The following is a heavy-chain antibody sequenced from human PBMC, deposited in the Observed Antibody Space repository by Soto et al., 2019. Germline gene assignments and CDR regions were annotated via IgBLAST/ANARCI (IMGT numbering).Heavy chain of an antibody. Sequence: QITLKESGPPLVNPTQTLTLTCTFSGFSLSTSGVGVGWIRQPPGKALEWLALIYWDDDKRYSPSLKSRLTITKDTSKNQVVLTMTNMDPVDTATYYCAHSPYCSGGSCYGGTVDYWGQGTLVTVSS. D-gene: IGHD2-15*01. J-gene: IGHJ4*02. CDR3: AHSPYCSGGSCYGGTVDY. CDR1: GFSLSTSGVG. V-gene: IGHV2-5*02. CDR2: IYWDDDK.